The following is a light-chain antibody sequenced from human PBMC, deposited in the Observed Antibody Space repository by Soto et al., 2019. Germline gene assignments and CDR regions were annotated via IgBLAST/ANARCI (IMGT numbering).Light chain of an antibody. Sequence: QSVLTQPASVSGSPGQSITISCTGTSSDVGGYNYVSWYQQHPGKAPKLMIYEVSNRPSGVSNRFSGSKSGNTASLTISGLQTEEEADYYCSSFTSINTRVFGGGTKLTVL. CDR1: SSDVGGYNY. V-gene: IGLV2-14*01. J-gene: IGLJ3*02. CDR2: EVS. CDR3: SSFTSINTRV.